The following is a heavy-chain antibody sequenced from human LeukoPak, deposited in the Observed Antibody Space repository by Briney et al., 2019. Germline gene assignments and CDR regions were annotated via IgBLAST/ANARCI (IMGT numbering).Heavy chain of an antibody. CDR3: ARLGGYYYYGMDV. J-gene: IGHJ6*02. CDR1: GGSISSYY. D-gene: IGHD2-15*01. V-gene: IGHV4-59*08. Sequence: SETLSLTCTVSGGSISSYYWSRLRQPPGKGLEWIGYIYYSGRTNYNPLLKSRVTISVDTSKNQFSLKLSSVTAADTAVYYCARLGGYYYYGMDVWGQGTTVTVSS. CDR2: IYYSGRT.